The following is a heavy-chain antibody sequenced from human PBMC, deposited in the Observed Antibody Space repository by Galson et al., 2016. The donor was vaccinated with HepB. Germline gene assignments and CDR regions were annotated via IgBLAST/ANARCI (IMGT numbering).Heavy chain of an antibody. D-gene: IGHD3-3*01. CDR1: GGSFNRYY. CDR3: GRAASAKNWFDP. J-gene: IGHJ5*02. V-gene: IGHV4-59*01. CDR2: IYYNGAT. Sequence: TLSLTCTVSGGSFNRYYWGWVRQPPGKRLEWIGYIYYNGATSHNPSLQSRVTISLDTSKNQFFLSLHSVTAADTALYFCGRAASAKNWFDPWGPGTLVTVSS.